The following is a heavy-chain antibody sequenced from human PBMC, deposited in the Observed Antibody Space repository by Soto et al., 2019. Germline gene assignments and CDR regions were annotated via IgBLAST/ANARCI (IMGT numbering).Heavy chain of an antibody. CDR3: AKSSSNYVYCNYMDV. Sequence: EVPLLESGGGLVQPGGSLRLSCAASGFTFSSCAMSWVRQAPGKGLEWVSAISDSGGSTYYANSVMGRFSISRENSKNTLYLQMNSLGAEDTAVYYCAKSSSNYVYCNYMDVWGKGTTVTAAS. CDR1: GFTFSSCA. J-gene: IGHJ6*03. CDR2: ISDSGGST. V-gene: IGHV3-23*01. D-gene: IGHD1-7*01.